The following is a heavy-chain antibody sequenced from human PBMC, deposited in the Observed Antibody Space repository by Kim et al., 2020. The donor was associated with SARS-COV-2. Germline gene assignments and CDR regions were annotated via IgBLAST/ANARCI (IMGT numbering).Heavy chain of an antibody. V-gene: IGHV3-30*04. CDR2: ISYDGSNK. D-gene: IGHD3-22*01. CDR3: ARSNYYDSSGYYY. J-gene: IGHJ4*02. Sequence: GGSLRLSCAASGFTFSSYAMHWVRQAPGKGLEWVAVISYDGSNKYYADSVKGRFTISRDNSKNTLYLQMNSLRAEDTAVYYCARSNYYDSSGYYYWGQGTLVTVSS. CDR1: GFTFSSYA.